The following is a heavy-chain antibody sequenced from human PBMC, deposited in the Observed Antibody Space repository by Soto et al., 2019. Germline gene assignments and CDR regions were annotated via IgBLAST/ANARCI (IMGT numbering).Heavy chain of an antibody. D-gene: IGHD3-9*01. Sequence: QITLKESGPTLVKPTQTLTLTCTFSGLSLSTSGVGVGWIRQPPGKALEWLALIYWDDDKRYSPSLKSRLTITKDTSKNQVVLTITNMDPVDTATYYCAHRQSQEKTYYDILTGNDAFDIWGQGTMVTVSS. V-gene: IGHV2-5*02. J-gene: IGHJ3*02. CDR2: IYWDDDK. CDR3: AHRQSQEKTYYDILTGNDAFDI. CDR1: GLSLSTSGVG.